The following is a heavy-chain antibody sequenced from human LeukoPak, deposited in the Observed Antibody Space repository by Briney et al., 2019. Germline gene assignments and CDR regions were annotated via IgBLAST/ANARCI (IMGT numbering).Heavy chain of an antibody. D-gene: IGHD3-22*01. J-gene: IGHJ3*02. V-gene: IGHV3-33*01. CDR1: GFTFSSYG. Sequence: GGSLRLSCAASGFTFSSYGMHWVRQAPGKGLEWVAVIWYDGSNKYYADSVKGRFTIFRDNSKNTLYLQMNSLRAEDTAVYYCARGVIVAHAFDIWGQGTMVTVSS. CDR2: IWYDGSNK. CDR3: ARGVIVAHAFDI.